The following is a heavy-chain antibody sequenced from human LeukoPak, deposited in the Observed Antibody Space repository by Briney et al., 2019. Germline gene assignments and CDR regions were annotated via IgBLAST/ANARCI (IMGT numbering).Heavy chain of an antibody. CDR2: ISSSSSYI. V-gene: IGHV3-21*04. J-gene: IGHJ4*02. Sequence: PGGSLRLSCAASGFTFSSYSMNWVRQAPGKGLEWVSYISSSSSYIYYADSVKGRFTISRDNAKNTLYLQMNSLRAEDTAVYYCTRAVEGTYFDYWGQGTLVTVSS. CDR3: TRAVEGTYFDY. CDR1: GFTFSSYS. D-gene: IGHD1-1*01.